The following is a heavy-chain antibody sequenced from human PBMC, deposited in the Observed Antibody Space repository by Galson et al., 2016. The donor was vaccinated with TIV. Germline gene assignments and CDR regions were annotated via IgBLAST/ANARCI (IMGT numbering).Heavy chain of an antibody. V-gene: IGHV4-31*03. Sequence: TLSLTCTVSGGSISSDDYYWSWIRQHPGKGLEWIGSIYYSGRTYYNVSLKSRLTISVDTSKNQFSLRLSSVTAADTAVYYCAREVADYFDSSGFEYYFDYWGQGTL. J-gene: IGHJ4*02. D-gene: IGHD3-22*01. CDR1: GGSISSDDYY. CDR3: AREVADYFDSSGFEYYFDY. CDR2: IYYSGRT.